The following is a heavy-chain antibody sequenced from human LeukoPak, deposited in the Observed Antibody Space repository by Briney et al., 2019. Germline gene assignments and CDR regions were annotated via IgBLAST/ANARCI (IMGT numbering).Heavy chain of an antibody. CDR3: ATGRAYGDYFDAFDI. V-gene: IGHV1-2*02. CDR1: GYSFIGYH. Sequence: ASVKVSCKTSGYSFIGYHMHWVRQAPGRGLEWMGWTNPNTGGTKYAQKFQGRVTMTRDTSISTAYMELSRLRSDDTAVYYCATGRAYGDYFDAFDIWGQGTMVTVSS. J-gene: IGHJ3*02. CDR2: TNPNTGGT. D-gene: IGHD4-17*01.